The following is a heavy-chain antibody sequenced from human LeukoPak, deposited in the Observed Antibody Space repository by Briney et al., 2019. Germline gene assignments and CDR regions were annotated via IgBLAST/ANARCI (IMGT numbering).Heavy chain of an antibody. V-gene: IGHV4-34*01. D-gene: IGHD3-10*01. CDR2: IHRSGNT. CDR3: ATKGGSGSSYFDS. Sequence: SETLSLTCTVSGGSISSYSWSWIRQPPGKGLEWIGEIHRSGNTNYNPSLRSRVTISVDTSKNQFSLKLSSVTAADTAVYYCATKGGSGSSYFDSWGQGTLVTVSS. J-gene: IGHJ4*02. CDR1: GGSISSYS.